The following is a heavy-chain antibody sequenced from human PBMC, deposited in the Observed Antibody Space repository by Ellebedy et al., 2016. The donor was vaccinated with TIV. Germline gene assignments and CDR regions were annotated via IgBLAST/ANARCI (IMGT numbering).Heavy chain of an antibody. CDR3: ARDSHYYVQYFHH. Sequence: ASVKVSCKATGGTSSIHAISWVRQAPGQGLEWMGGIISFFRRTNYAQKLQGRVTMTTDTSTSTAYMELSSLRSEDTAVYYCARDSHYYVQYFHHWGQGTLVIVSS. V-gene: IGHV1-69*05. CDR2: IISFFRRT. D-gene: IGHD3-10*02. CDR1: GGTSSIHA. J-gene: IGHJ1*01.